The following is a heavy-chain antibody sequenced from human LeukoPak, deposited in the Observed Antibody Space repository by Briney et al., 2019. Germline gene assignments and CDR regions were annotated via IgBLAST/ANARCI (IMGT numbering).Heavy chain of an antibody. J-gene: IGHJ4*02. CDR1: GYTFTGYY. Sequence: ASVKVSCKASGYTFTGYYMHWVRQAPGQGLEWMGWINPNSGGTNYAQKFQGWVTMTRDTSISTAYMELSRLRSDDTAVYYCARDVGNYIVVVAFDYWGQGTLVTVSS. V-gene: IGHV1-2*04. CDR2: INPNSGGT. CDR3: ARDVGNYIVVVAFDY. D-gene: IGHD2-2*01.